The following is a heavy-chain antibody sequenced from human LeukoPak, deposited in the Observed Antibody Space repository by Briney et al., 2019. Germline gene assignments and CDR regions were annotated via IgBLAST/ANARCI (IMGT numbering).Heavy chain of an antibody. Sequence: ASVKVSCKASGYTFTSFDINWVRQAPGQGLEWMASMNPNNGNTAYARKSQGRLTMTRDTSIGTAYLELSALRSEDTAVYYCARLHWESGGIYFYYYMDVWGKGTTVTVSS. J-gene: IGHJ6*03. CDR3: ARLHWESGGIYFYYYMDV. D-gene: IGHD3-16*01. CDR1: GYTFTSFD. V-gene: IGHV1-8*01. CDR2: MNPNNGNT.